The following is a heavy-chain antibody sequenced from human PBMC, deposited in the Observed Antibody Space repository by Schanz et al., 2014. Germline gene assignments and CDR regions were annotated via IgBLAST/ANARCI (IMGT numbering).Heavy chain of an antibody. Sequence: QVQLVQSGAEVKKPGASVKVSCKASGYTFTSYSMHWVRQAPGQGLEWMGRIIPIHGIVNYAQRFQDRVRITADKSTSTAYMELSSLRSDDTAVYYCARGGGPEDVFDIWGQGTILNVSS. V-gene: IGHV1-69*09. J-gene: IGHJ3*02. D-gene: IGHD5-12*01. CDR2: IIPIHGIV. CDR1: GYTFTSYS. CDR3: ARGGGPEDVFDI.